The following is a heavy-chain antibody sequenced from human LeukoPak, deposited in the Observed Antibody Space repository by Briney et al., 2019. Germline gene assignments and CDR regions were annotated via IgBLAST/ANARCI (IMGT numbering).Heavy chain of an antibody. D-gene: IGHD3-3*01. CDR3: WVTLGRYDFWSGYYDY. CDR2: FDPEDGET. CDR1: GYTLTELS. J-gene: IGHJ4*02. Sequence: ASVKVSCKVSGYTLTELSMHWVRQAPGKGLEWMGGFDPEDGETIYAQKFQGRVTMTEDTSTDTAYMELSSLRSEDTAVYYCWVTLGRYDFWSGYYDYWGQGTLVTVSS. V-gene: IGHV1-24*01.